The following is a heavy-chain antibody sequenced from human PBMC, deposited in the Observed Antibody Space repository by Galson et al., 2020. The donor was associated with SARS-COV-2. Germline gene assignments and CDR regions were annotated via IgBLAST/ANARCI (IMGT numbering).Heavy chain of an antibody. CDR1: GVSISSYY. V-gene: IGHV4-59*01. CDR3: ARESYDSSGYYLAYFDY. Sequence: GVSISSYYWSRIRQPPGKGLEWIGYIYYSGSTNYNPSLKSRVTISVDTSKNQFSLKLSSVTAADTAVYYCARESYDSSGYYLAYFDYWGQGTLVTVSS. J-gene: IGHJ4*02. D-gene: IGHD3-22*01. CDR2: IYYSGST.